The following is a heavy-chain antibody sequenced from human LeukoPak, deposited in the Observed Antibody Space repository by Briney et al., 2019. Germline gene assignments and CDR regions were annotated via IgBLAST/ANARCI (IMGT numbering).Heavy chain of an antibody. Sequence: SVKVSCKASGGTFSSYAISWVRQAPGQGLEWMGGIIPIFGTANYAQKFQGRVTITADESTSTAYMELSSLRSEDTAVYYCARDKPPGSGSTNPYYYYGMDVWGQGTTVTVSS. V-gene: IGHV1-69*13. J-gene: IGHJ6*02. CDR3: ARDKPPGSGSTNPYYYYGMDV. CDR1: GGTFSSYA. CDR2: IIPIFGTA. D-gene: IGHD2-2*01.